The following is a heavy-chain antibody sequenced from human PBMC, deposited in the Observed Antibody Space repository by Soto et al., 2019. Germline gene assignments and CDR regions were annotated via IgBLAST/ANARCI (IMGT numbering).Heavy chain of an antibody. CDR2: VNHSGSA. CDR3: AREVVAGTNWFGP. J-gene: IGHJ5*02. CDR1: GGSFTDSY. D-gene: IGHD2-15*01. Sequence: SSETLSLTCAVNGGSFTDSYWSWIRQPPGKGLEWIGEVNHSGSANYNPSLKSRVTISVDTSKNQFSLKLTSVTAADTAVYFCAREVVAGTNWFGPWGRGTLVTVSS. V-gene: IGHV4-34*01.